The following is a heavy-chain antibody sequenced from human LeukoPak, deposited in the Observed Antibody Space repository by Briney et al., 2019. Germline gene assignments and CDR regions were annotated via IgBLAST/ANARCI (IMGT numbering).Heavy chain of an antibody. CDR3: ARLITSQNIVIP. CDR1: GYTFSGHY. J-gene: IGHJ5*02. D-gene: IGHD2/OR15-2a*01. CDR2: INPITGDT. Sequence: ASVKVSCKASGYTFSGHYMHWVRQAPGQGLEWLGWINPITGDTKYAQKFQGSVTMTRDTSISTVYMELSGLTSDDTAVYYCARLITSQNIVIPWGQGTLVTVSS. V-gene: IGHV1-2*02.